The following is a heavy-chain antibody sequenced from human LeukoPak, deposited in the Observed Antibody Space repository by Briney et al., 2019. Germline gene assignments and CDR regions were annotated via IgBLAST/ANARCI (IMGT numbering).Heavy chain of an antibody. Sequence: ASVKVSCKASRGTFSSYAISWVRQAPGQGLEWMGRIIPILGIANYAQKFQGRVTITADKSTSTVYMELSSLRSEDTAIYFCARDPTVITSSRITIFGVVKSPHNWFDPWGQGTLVTVSS. V-gene: IGHV1-69*04. D-gene: IGHD3-3*01. CDR3: ARDPTVITSSRITIFGVVKSPHNWFDP. CDR2: IIPILGIA. CDR1: RGTFSSYA. J-gene: IGHJ5*02.